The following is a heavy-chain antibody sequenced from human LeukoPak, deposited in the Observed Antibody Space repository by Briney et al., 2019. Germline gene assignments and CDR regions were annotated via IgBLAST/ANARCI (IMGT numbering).Heavy chain of an antibody. CDR2: IYYSGST. D-gene: IGHD3-16*01. J-gene: IGHJ4*02. CDR1: GGSISSYY. CDR3: ARGSAYDYVWGSSEPSDY. Sequence: PSETLSLTCTVSGGSISSYYWSWIRQPPGKGLEWIGYIYYSGSTNYNPSLKSRVTISVDTSKNQFSLKLSSVTAADTAVYYCARGSAYDYVWGSSEPSDYWGQGTLVTVSS. V-gene: IGHV4-59*12.